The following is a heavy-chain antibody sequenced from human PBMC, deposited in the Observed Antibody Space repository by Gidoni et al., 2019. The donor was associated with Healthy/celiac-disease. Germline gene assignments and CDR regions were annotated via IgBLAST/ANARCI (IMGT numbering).Heavy chain of an antibody. CDR2: ISYDGSNK. CDR1: GFTLSSYG. Sequence: VQLVESGGGVVQPGRSLRLSCAAAGFTLSSYGMHWVRQAPGKGLEWVAVISYDGSNKYYADSVKGRFTISRDNSKNTLYLQMNSLRAEDTAVYYCAKDGGDGYPGYWGQGTLVTVSS. CDR3: AKDGGDGYPGY. J-gene: IGHJ4*02. D-gene: IGHD5-12*01. V-gene: IGHV3-30*18.